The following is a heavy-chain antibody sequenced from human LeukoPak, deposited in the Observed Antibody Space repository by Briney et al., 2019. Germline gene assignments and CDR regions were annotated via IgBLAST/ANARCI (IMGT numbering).Heavy chain of an antibody. CDR1: GYTFTDYN. CDR3: ARRYCSGGSCIPDY. CDR2: INPKTGGT. V-gene: IGHV1-2*03. J-gene: IGHJ4*02. Sequence: LVASVKVSCKTSGYTFTDYNVYWVRQAPEQGLQWMGWINPKTGGTVFAQRFQGRVTMTKDTSITTAYMELSSLRFDDTALYYCARRYCSGGSCIPDYWGQGTLVTVSS. D-gene: IGHD2-15*01.